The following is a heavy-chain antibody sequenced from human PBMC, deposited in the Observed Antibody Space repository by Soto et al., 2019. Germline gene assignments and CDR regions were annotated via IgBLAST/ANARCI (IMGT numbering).Heavy chain of an antibody. J-gene: IGHJ3*02. CDR1: GGSISSGGYY. V-gene: IGHV4-31*03. Sequence: SETLSLTCTVSGGSISSGGYYWSWIRQHPGKGLEWIGYIYYSGSTYYNPSLKSRVTISIDTSKNQFSLKLSSVTAADTAVYYCARADLSSVAGTGSGAFDIWGQGTMVTVSS. CDR3: ARADLSSVAGTGSGAFDI. CDR2: IYYSGST. D-gene: IGHD6-19*01.